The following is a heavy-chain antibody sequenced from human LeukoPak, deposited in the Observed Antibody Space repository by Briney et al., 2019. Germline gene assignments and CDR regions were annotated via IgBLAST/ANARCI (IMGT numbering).Heavy chain of an antibody. Sequence: GGSLRLSRAASGFTVSSNYMSWVRQAPGKGLEWVSVIFSGGTTSYADSVKGRFTISRDNSKNTLYLQMNSLRAEDTAVYYCARGSAKGGRGLQWLVQGVNDYWGQGTLVTVSS. D-gene: IGHD6-19*01. CDR1: GFTVSSNY. CDR2: IFSGGTT. V-gene: IGHV3-53*01. CDR3: ARGSAKGGRGLQWLVQGVNDY. J-gene: IGHJ4*02.